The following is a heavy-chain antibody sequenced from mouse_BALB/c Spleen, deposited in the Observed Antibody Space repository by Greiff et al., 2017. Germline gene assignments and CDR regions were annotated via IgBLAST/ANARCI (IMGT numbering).Heavy chain of an antibody. D-gene: IGHD1-2*01. Sequence: VQLQQSGAELVRSGASVKLSCTASGFNIKDYYMHWVKQRPEQGLEWIGWIDPENGDTEYAPKFQGKATMTADTSSNTAYLQLSSLTSEDTAVYYCNAFYYGSLLDYWGQGTTLTVSS. CDR1: GFNIKDYY. CDR2: IDPENGDT. CDR3: NAFYYGSLLDY. J-gene: IGHJ2*01. V-gene: IGHV14-4*02.